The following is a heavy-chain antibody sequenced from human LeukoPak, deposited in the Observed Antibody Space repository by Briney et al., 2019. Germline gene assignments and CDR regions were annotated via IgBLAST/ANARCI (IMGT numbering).Heavy chain of an antibody. J-gene: IGHJ5*02. CDR3: ARGLYSSNWFDP. D-gene: IGHD2-15*01. Sequence: SETLSLTCAVYGGSFSGYYWSWIRQPPGKGLEWIGEINHSGSTNYNPSLKSRVTISVDTSKNQLSLKLSSVTAADTAVYYCARGLYSSNWFDPWGQGTLVTVSS. CDR2: INHSGST. V-gene: IGHV4-34*01. CDR1: GGSFSGYY.